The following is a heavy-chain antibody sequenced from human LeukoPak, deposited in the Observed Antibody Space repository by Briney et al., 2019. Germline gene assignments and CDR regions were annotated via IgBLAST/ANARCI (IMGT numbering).Heavy chain of an antibody. Sequence: SETLSLTCTVSGGSISSYYWSWIRQPPGKGLEWIGYIYYSGSTNYNPSLKSRVTISVDTSKNQFSLKLGSVTAADTAVYYCARLIRRSYQLDYWGQGTLVTVSS. J-gene: IGHJ4*02. CDR2: IYYSGST. D-gene: IGHD2-2*01. CDR3: ARLIRRSYQLDY. V-gene: IGHV4-59*08. CDR1: GGSISSYY.